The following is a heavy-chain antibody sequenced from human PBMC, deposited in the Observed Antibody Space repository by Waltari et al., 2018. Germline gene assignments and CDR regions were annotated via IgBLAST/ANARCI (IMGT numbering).Heavy chain of an antibody. CDR1: GGSISSGDYY. CDR3: ARAVRYFDWLLRDPYYYYYMDV. Sequence: QVQLQESGPGLVKPSQTLSLTCTVSGGSISSGDYYWSWIRQPPGKGLEWIGYIYYSGSTNYNPSLKSRVTISVDTSKNQFSLKLSSVTAADTVVYYCARAVRYFDWLLRDPYYYYYMDVWGKGTTVTVSS. V-gene: IGHV4-61*08. D-gene: IGHD3-9*01. J-gene: IGHJ6*03. CDR2: IYYSGST.